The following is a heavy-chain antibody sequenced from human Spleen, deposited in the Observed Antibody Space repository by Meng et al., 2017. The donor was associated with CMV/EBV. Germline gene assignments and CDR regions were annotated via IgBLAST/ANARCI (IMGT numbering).Heavy chain of an antibody. CDR1: GVTFRTYA. V-gene: IGHV3-30*04. CDR3: ARDFWWFGESRGAFDI. J-gene: IGHJ3*02. D-gene: IGHD3-10*01. Sequence: GVTFRTYALHWVRQAPGKGLEWAAFISYDGRNKFFADSVKGRFIISRDNSKNTLYLEMNNLGPEDTAVYYCARDFWWFGESRGAFDIWGQGTMVTVSS. CDR2: ISYDGRNK.